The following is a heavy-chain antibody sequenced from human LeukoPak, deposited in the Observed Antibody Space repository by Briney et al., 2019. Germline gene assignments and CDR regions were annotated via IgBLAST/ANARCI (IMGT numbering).Heavy chain of an antibody. CDR1: GFTFSSYV. CDR3: ARGGYSGSYYVY. CDR2: ISYDGSNE. Sequence: GRSLRLSCAASGFTFSSYVMHWVRQAPGKGLEWVAIISYDGSNEYYADSVKGRFTISRDNAKNSLYLQMNSLRAEDTALYYCARGGYSGSYYVYWGQGTLVTVSS. D-gene: IGHD1-26*01. J-gene: IGHJ4*02. V-gene: IGHV3-30*04.